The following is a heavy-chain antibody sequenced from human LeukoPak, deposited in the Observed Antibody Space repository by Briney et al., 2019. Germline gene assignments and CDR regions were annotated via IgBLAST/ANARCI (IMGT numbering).Heavy chain of an antibody. CDR3: ATTSVRDGFNYFDY. D-gene: IGHD5-24*01. CDR1: GGTFITYG. J-gene: IGHJ4*02. Sequence: GASVKVSCKASGGTFITYGINWVRQAPGQGLEWMGGIVPMFGIANYAQKFEGRVSITTDESSTTAYKELSSLRSEDTAFYYCATTSVRDGFNYFDYWGQGTLVPVSS. CDR2: IVPMFGIA. V-gene: IGHV1-69*05.